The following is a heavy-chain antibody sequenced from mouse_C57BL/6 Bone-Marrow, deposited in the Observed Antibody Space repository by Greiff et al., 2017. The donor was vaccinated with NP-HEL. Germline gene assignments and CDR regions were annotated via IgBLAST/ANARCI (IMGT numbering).Heavy chain of an antibody. J-gene: IGHJ2*01. V-gene: IGHV1-19*01. Sequence: EVQLQQSGPVLVKPGASVKMSCKASGYTFTDYYMNWVKQSHGKSLEWIGVINPYNGGTSYNPKFKGKATLTVDKSSSTAYMELNSLTSEDSAVYYCARREGLLRYGYWGQGTTLTVSS. CDR1: GYTFTDYY. CDR3: ARREGLLRYGY. CDR2: INPYNGGT. D-gene: IGHD1-1*01.